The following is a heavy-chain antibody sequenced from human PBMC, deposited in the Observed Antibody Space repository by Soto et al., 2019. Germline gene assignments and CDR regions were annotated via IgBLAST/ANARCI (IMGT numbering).Heavy chain of an antibody. CDR2: MYFGGSF. Sequence: PSETLSLTCNVSGASVSHGYWSWIRQPPGKGLEWIGFMYFGGSFNYNPSLTSRATISVETSKNQFSMKLTSVTASDTAVYYCARSYYDSTGFAVDPCGQRTLVTVSS. J-gene: IGHJ5*02. CDR3: ARSYYDSTGFAVDP. CDR1: GASVSHGY. D-gene: IGHD3-22*01. V-gene: IGHV4-59*02.